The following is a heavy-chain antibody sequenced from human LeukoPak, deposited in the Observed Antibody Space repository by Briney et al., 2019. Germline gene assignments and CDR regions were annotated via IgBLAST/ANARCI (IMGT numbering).Heavy chain of an antibody. V-gene: IGHV7-4-1*02. J-gene: IGHJ4*02. Sequence: ASVKVSCKISGYSFTSYAMNWVRQAPGQGLEWLGWINTDTGNPTYAQGFTGRFVFSLDTSVSTAYLQISSLQAEDTAMYYCARARDCSGGNCYSDCWGQGTLVTVSS. D-gene: IGHD2-15*01. CDR2: INTDTGNP. CDR1: GYSFTSYA. CDR3: ARARDCSGGNCYSDC.